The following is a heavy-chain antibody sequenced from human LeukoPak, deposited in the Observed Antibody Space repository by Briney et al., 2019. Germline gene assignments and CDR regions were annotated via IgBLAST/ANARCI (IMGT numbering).Heavy chain of an antibody. D-gene: IGHD3-22*01. Sequence: PGGSLRLSCAASGFTFSNYYMSWIRQAPGKGLEWVSYISSSGSTIYYADSVKGRFTISRDNAKNSLYLQMNSLRAEDTAVYYCASYYDSSGSNAFDIWGQGTMVTVSS. CDR3: ASYYDSSGSNAFDI. V-gene: IGHV3-11*01. CDR2: ISSSGSTI. J-gene: IGHJ3*02. CDR1: GFTFSNYY.